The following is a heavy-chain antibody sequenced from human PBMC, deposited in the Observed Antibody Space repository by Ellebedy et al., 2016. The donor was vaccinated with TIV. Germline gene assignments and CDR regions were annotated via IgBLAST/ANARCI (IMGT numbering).Heavy chain of an antibody. V-gene: IGHV4-30-4*01. D-gene: IGHD3-22*01. CDR1: GGSISSGDYY. Sequence: SETLSLTCTVSGGSISSGDYYWSWIRQPPGKGLEWIGYIYYSGSTYYNPSLKSRVTISVDTSKNQFSLKLSSVTAADTAVYYCARVPYHYDSSGYAQYYFDYWGQGTLVTVSS. CDR3: ARVPYHYDSSGYAQYYFDY. CDR2: IYYSGST. J-gene: IGHJ4*02.